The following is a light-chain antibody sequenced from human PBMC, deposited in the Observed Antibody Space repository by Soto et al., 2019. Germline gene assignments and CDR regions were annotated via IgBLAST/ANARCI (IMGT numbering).Light chain of an antibody. CDR2: GAS. J-gene: IGKJ5*01. CDR1: QSVSSSS. CDR3: QQYGSSPIT. V-gene: IGKV3-20*01. Sequence: EVVLTQSPGTLSLSPGERATLSCRASQSVSSSSLAWYPQRPGQAPRLLIYGASNRATGIPDRFSGSGSGTDFTLTISRLEPEDFAVYYCQQYGSSPITFGQGTRLEIK.